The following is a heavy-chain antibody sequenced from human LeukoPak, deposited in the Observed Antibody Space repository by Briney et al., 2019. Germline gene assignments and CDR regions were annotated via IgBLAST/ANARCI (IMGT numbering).Heavy chain of an antibody. CDR1: GFSFDEFA. Sequence: GGSLRLSCEASGFSFDEFAMHWVRQVSGKGLEWVSSITWNSGRLGYADSVKGRFTISRDNTKNILYLQMNSLRVEDTAVYYCARAPYCSSTSCYAGPLFRWGQGTLVTVSS. CDR2: ITWNSGRL. CDR3: ARAPYCSSTSCYAGPLFR. V-gene: IGHV3-9*01. D-gene: IGHD2-2*01. J-gene: IGHJ4*02.